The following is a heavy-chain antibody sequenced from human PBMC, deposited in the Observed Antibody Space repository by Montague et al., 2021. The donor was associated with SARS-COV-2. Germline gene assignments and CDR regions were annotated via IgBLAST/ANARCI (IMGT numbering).Heavy chain of an antibody. J-gene: IGHJ5*02. CDR1: GGSISSYY. Sequence: SETLCLTCTVSGGSISSYYWSWIRQPPGKGLEWIGYIYYSGSTNYNPSLKSRVTISVDTSKNQFSLKLSSVTAADTAVYYCARHHPAGGVRPWGQGTLVTVSS. D-gene: IGHD2-8*02. V-gene: IGHV4-59*08. CDR3: ARHHPAGGVRP. CDR2: IYYSGST.